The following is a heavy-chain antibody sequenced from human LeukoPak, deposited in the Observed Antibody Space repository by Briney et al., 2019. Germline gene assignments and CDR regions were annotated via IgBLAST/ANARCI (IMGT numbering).Heavy chain of an antibody. D-gene: IGHD3-22*01. CDR3: ASGYDSSGYYDTGVVY. Sequence: GGSLRLSCAASGFTFSSCAMHWVRQAPGKGLEWVAVISYDGSNKYYADSVKGRFTISRDNSKNTLYLQMNSLRAEGTAVYYCASGYDSSGYYDTGVVYWGQGTLVTVSS. J-gene: IGHJ4*02. V-gene: IGHV3-30-3*01. CDR2: ISYDGSNK. CDR1: GFTFSSCA.